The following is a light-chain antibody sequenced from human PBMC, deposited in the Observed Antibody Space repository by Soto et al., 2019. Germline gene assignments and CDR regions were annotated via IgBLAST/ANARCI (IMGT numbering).Light chain of an antibody. J-gene: IGKJ2*01. Sequence: IQMTQYPSTLSASVGDRVTITCRASQSISSWLAWYQQKPGKAPKLLIYDASSLESGVPSRFSGSGSGTEFTLTISSLQPDDFATYYCQQYNSYLYTFGQGTKVDIK. CDR2: DAS. CDR1: QSISSW. CDR3: QQYNSYLYT. V-gene: IGKV1-5*01.